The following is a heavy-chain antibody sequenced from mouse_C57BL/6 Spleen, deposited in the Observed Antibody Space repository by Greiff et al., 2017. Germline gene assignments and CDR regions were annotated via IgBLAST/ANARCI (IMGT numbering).Heavy chain of an antibody. CDR3: ASPFYDGYYVAY. Sequence: QVQLQQPGAELVKPGASVKLSCTASGYTFTSYWMHWVKQRPGQGLEWIGMIHSNSGSTNYNEKFKSKATLTVDKSSSTAYMQLSSLTSEDSAVYYCASPFYDGYYVAYWGQGTLVTVAA. CDR2: IHSNSGST. V-gene: IGHV1-64*01. J-gene: IGHJ3*01. CDR1: GYTFTSYW. D-gene: IGHD2-3*01.